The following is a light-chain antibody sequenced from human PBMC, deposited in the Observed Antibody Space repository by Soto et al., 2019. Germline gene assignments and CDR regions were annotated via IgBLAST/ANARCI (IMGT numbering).Light chain of an antibody. V-gene: IGLV2-23*02. CDR3: LSYAGSRRV. Sequence: QSVLTQPASVSGSPGQLITISCTGTSSDVGAYNLVSWYQQYPGKAPKLIIFEVSQRPSGVSNRFSASKSGNTASLTISGLQSEDEADYYCLSYAGSRRVFGTGTKVTVL. J-gene: IGLJ1*01. CDR1: SSDVGAYNL. CDR2: EVS.